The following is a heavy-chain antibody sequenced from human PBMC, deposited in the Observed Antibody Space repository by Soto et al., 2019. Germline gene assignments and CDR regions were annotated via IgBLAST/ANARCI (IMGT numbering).Heavy chain of an antibody. CDR1: GGSIGGVGYS. J-gene: IGHJ5*02. D-gene: IGHD3-10*01. Sequence: SETLSLTCAVSGGSIGGVGYSWSWIRQPPGGGLEWIGYMYHSGTFLKSPSLKTRLTMSLDMSKNQFSLTLNSMTATDTAVYYCARAQFYSGSGNYNNLMFDAWGQGIQVTVSS. V-gene: IGHV4-30-2*01. CDR3: ARAQFYSGSGNYNNLMFDA. CDR2: MYHSGTF.